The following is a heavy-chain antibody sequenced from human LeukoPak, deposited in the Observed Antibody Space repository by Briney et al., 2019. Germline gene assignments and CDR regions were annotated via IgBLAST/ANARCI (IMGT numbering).Heavy chain of an antibody. CDR1: GFTFSSYA. Sequence: GGSLRLSCAASGFTFSSYAMSWVRQAPGKGLEGVSAISGRGGSTYYADSVKGRFTISRDNSKNTLYLQMNSLRAEDTAVYYCAKLVEGYDFWSGYYSPKYFQHWGQGTLVTVSS. CDR2: ISGRGGST. V-gene: IGHV3-23*01. J-gene: IGHJ1*01. CDR3: AKLVEGYDFWSGYYSPKYFQH. D-gene: IGHD3-3*01.